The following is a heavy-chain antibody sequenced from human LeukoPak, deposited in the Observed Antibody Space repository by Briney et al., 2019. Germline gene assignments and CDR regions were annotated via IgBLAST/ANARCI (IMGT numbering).Heavy chain of an antibody. V-gene: IGHV4-59*06. CDR1: GGSISSYY. CDR3: AGYDFWSGYYSDY. D-gene: IGHD3-3*01. CDR2: IYYSGST. J-gene: IGHJ4*02. Sequence: SETLSLTCTVSGGSISSYYWSWIRQHPGKGLEWIGYIYYSGSTYYNPSLKSRVTISVDTSKYQFSLKLSSVTAADTAVYYCAGYDFWSGYYSDYWGQGTLVTVSS.